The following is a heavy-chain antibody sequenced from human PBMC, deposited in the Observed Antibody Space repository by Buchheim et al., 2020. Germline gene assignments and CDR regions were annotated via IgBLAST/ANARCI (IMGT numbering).Heavy chain of an antibody. CDR3: ARGGTVPYYYYGMDV. CDR2: IHHSGGT. Sequence: QLQLRESGSGLMKPSQTLSLTCTVSGGSVSNDGYSWSWIRQPPGKGLEWIGYIHHSGGTDYNPSLTSRATISVDRSKNQFYLKLTSVTAADTAVYYCARGGTVPYYYYGMDVWGQGT. J-gene: IGHJ6*02. V-gene: IGHV4-30-2*01. D-gene: IGHD4-17*01. CDR1: GGSVSNDGYS.